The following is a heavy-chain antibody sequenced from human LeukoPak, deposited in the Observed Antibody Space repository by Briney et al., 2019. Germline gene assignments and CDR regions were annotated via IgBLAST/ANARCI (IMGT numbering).Heavy chain of an antibody. J-gene: IGHJ5*02. V-gene: IGHV1-2*02. CDR3: ARGHTYYDILTGYYTRGWFDP. CDR1: GYTFTGYY. Sequence: GASVKVSCKASGYTFTGYYMHWVRQAPGQGLEWMGWINPNSGGTNYAQRFQGRVTMTRDTSISTAYMELSRLGSDDTAVYYCARGHTYYDILTGYYTRGWFDPWGQGTLVTVSS. CDR2: INPNSGGT. D-gene: IGHD3-9*01.